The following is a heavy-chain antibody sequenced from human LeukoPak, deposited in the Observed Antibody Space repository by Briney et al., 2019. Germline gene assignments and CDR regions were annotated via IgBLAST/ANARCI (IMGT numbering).Heavy chain of an antibody. Sequence: GGSLRLSCAASGFSFSTYSMNWVRQAPGKGLEWVSYISSGSSIVYYADSVKGRFTISRDNAKNSLYLQMNSLRDEDTAVYYCARDRGNGLLEVDYWGQGTLVTVSS. V-gene: IGHV3-48*02. CDR2: ISSGSSIV. CDR3: ARDRGNGLLEVDY. D-gene: IGHD6-19*01. CDR1: GFSFSTYS. J-gene: IGHJ4*02.